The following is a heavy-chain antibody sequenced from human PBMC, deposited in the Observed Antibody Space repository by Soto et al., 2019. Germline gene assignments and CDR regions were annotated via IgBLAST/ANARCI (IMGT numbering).Heavy chain of an antibody. CDR1: GYTFTTYT. J-gene: IGHJ5*02. CDR2: INPVNGNT. Sequence: ASVKVSCKAAGYTFTTYTMNWVRQAPGQRLEWMGWINPVNGNTKSSQKFQDRVIITRDTSASTAYMELRSLRSEDTAVYYCARGIATGQLDPWGQGTLVTVSS. D-gene: IGHD6-13*01. V-gene: IGHV1-3*01. CDR3: ARGIATGQLDP.